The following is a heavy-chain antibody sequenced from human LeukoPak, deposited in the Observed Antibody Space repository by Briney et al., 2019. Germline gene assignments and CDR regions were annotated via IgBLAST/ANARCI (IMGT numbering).Heavy chain of an antibody. CDR1: GGSISSGDYY. CDR2: IYYSGST. CDR3: AREAHDFWSGPSYYMDV. J-gene: IGHJ6*03. D-gene: IGHD3-3*01. Sequence: SQTLSLTCTVSGGSISSGDYYWSWIRQPPGKGLEWIGYIYYSGSTYYNPSLKSRVTISVDTSKNQFSLKLSSVTAADTAVYYCAREAHDFWSGPSYYMDVWCKGTTVTVSS. V-gene: IGHV4-30-4*08.